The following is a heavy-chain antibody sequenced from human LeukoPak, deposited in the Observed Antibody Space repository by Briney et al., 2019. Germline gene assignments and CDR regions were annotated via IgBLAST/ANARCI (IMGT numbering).Heavy chain of an antibody. CDR1: GFTFSSYA. V-gene: IGHV3-30*04. J-gene: IGHJ4*02. Sequence: GGSLRLSCAASGFTFSSYAMHWVRQAPGKGLEWVAVISYDGSNKYYADSVKGRFTISRDNAKNSLYLQMNSLRAEDTAVYYCARDPQLVQGYWGQGTLVTVSS. CDR3: ARDPQLVQGY. CDR2: ISYDGSNK. D-gene: IGHD6-13*01.